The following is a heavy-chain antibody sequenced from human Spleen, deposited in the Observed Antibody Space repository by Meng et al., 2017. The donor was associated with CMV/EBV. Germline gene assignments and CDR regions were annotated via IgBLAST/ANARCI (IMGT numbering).Heavy chain of an antibody. Sequence: SETLSLTRAVYGGSFSGYYWSWIRQPPGKGLEWIGEINHSGSTNYNPSLKSRVTISVDTSKNQFSLKLSSVTAADTAVYYCARGVGSSSREAFDIWGQGTMVTVSS. J-gene: IGHJ3*02. CDR2: INHSGST. V-gene: IGHV4-34*01. D-gene: IGHD6-13*01. CDR1: GGSFSGYY. CDR3: ARGVGSSSREAFDI.